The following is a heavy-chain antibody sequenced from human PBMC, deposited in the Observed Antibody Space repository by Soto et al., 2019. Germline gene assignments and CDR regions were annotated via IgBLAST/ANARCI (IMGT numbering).Heavy chain of an antibody. D-gene: IGHD3-9*01. V-gene: IGHV3-48*01. CDR2: ISSSSSTM. J-gene: IGHJ6*02. CDR1: GFTFSSYS. CDR3: ARDGYDILTGYYGEYYYYGMDV. Sequence: PGGSLRLSCAASGFTFSSYSMNWVRQAPGKGLEWVSYISSSSSTMYYADSVKGRFTISRDNAKNSLYLQMNSLRAEDMAVYYCARDGYDILTGYYGEYYYYGMDVWGQGTTVTVSS.